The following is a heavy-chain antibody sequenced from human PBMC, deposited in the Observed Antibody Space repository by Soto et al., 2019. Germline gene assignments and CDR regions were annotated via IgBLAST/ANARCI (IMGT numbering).Heavy chain of an antibody. D-gene: IGHD3-3*01. J-gene: IGHJ6*02. Sequence: GGSLRLSCAASGFTFSSYAMHWVRQAPGKGLEWVAVISYDGSNKYYADSVKGRFTISRDNSKNTLYLQMNSLRAEDTAVHYCARVFKRAGYDFWSGRDYYYYYGMDVWGQGTTVTVSS. CDR3: ARVFKRAGYDFWSGRDYYYYYGMDV. CDR2: ISYDGSNK. V-gene: IGHV3-30-3*01. CDR1: GFTFSSYA.